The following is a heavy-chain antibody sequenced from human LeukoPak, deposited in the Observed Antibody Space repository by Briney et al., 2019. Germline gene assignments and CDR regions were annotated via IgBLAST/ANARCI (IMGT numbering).Heavy chain of an antibody. D-gene: IGHD3-10*01. Sequence: SETLSLTCTVSGYSISSGYYWGWIRQPPGKGLEWIGSIYHSGSTYYNPSLKSRVTISVDTSKNQFSLKLSSVTAADTAVYYCAKRGVLNYYGSGSWMAGFDIWAKGQWSPSLQ. CDR1: GYSISSGYY. J-gene: IGHJ3*02. CDR2: IYHSGST. CDR3: AKRGVLNYYGSGSWMAGFDI. V-gene: IGHV4-38-2*02.